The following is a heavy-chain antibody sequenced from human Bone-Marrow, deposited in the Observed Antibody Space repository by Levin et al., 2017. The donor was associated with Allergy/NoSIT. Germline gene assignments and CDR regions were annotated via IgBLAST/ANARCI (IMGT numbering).Heavy chain of an antibody. D-gene: IGHD1-7*01. J-gene: IGHJ3*02. Sequence: GGSLRLSCTASGFTFGDYAMSWFRQAPGKGLEWVGFIRSKAYGGTTEYAASVKGRFTISRDDSKSIAYLQMNSLKTEDTAVYYCTRSWNYGAFDIWGQGTMVTVSS. V-gene: IGHV3-49*03. CDR3: TRSWNYGAFDI. CDR1: GFTFGDYA. CDR2: IRSKAYGGTT.